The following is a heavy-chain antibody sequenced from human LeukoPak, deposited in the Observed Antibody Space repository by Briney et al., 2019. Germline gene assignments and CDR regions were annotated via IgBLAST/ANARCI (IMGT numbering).Heavy chain of an antibody. D-gene: IGHD3-22*01. Sequence: ASVKVSCKASGYTFASYYMHWVRQAPGQGLEWMGIINPSGGSTSYAQKFQGRVTMTRDTSTSTVYMELSSLRSEDTAVYYCARIDYYESSGYYRDYWGQGTLVTVSS. CDR2: INPSGGST. V-gene: IGHV1-46*01. J-gene: IGHJ4*02. CDR3: ARIDYYESSGYYRDY. CDR1: GYTFASYY.